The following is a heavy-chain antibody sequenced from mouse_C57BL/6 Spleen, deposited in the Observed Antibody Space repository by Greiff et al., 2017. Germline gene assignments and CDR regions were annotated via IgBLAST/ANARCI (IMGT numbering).Heavy chain of an antibody. CDR3: ARAPLRSNYEDFDY. J-gene: IGHJ2*01. Sequence: EVQLQESGPELVKPGASVKMSCKASGYTFTDYNMHWVKQSHGKSLEWIGYINPNNGGTSYNQKFKGKATLTVNKSSSTAYMELRSLTSEDSAVYYCARAPLRSNYEDFDYWGQGTTLTVSS. V-gene: IGHV1-22*01. CDR1: GYTFTDYN. D-gene: IGHD2-5*01. CDR2: INPNNGGT.